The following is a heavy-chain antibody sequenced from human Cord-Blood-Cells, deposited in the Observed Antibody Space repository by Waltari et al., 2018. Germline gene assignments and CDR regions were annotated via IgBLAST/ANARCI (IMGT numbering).Heavy chain of an antibody. Sequence: EVRLVGSGGARVKPGSSLGLSCATSGFTFSRLSIKWVTQAPGKWLEWVSSISSSSSYIYYAYSVKGRFTISRDNAKNSLYLQMNSLRAEDTAVYYCARGVSSWHNWFDPWGQGTLVTVSS. CDR2: ISSSSSYI. D-gene: IGHD6-13*01. V-gene: IGHV3-21*01. CDR3: ARGVSSWHNWFDP. CDR1: GFTFSRLS. J-gene: IGHJ5*02.